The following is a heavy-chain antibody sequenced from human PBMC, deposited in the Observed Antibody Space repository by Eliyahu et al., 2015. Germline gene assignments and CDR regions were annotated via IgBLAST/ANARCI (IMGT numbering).Heavy chain of an antibody. Sequence: QVQLQQWGAGLLKPSETLSLTCAVYGGSFSGYYWSWIRQPPGKGLEXIGEINHSGSTNHNPSLXSRVTISVDTSKNQFSLKVSSVTAADTAVYYCARAREAATVRWYFDLWGRDTLVTVSS. V-gene: IGHV4-34*01. CDR3: ARAREAATVRWYFDL. CDR2: INHSGST. D-gene: IGHD2-15*01. CDR1: GGSFSGYY. J-gene: IGHJ2*01.